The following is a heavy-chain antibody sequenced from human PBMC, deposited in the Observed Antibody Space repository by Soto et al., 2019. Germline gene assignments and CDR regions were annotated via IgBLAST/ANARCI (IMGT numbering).Heavy chain of an antibody. V-gene: IGHV3-73*01. J-gene: IGHJ5*02. CDR3: TRLPDWGSYRYGFYWFDP. D-gene: IGHD3-16*02. Sequence: GGSLRLSCAASGFTFSGSAMHWVRQASGKGLEWVGRIRSKANSYATAYAASVKGRFTISRDDSKNTAYLQMNSLKTEDTAVYYCTRLPDWGSYRYGFYWFDPWGQGTLVTVSS. CDR2: IRSKANSYAT. CDR1: GFTFSGSA.